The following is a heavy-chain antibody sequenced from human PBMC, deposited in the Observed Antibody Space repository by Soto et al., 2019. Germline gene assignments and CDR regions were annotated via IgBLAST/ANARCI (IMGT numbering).Heavy chain of an antibody. V-gene: IGHV4-61*01. CDR3: ARGGENYGGNQIFDY. CDR2: IYYSGST. D-gene: IGHD4-17*01. Sequence: SETLSLTCAVSGGSVSSGNYYWSWVRQPPGKGLEWIAHIYYSGSTNYNPSLKSRVTISVDRSKNQFSLKLSSVTAADAAVYYWARGGENYGGNQIFDYWGQGTLVTVSS. J-gene: IGHJ4*02. CDR1: GGSVSSGNYY.